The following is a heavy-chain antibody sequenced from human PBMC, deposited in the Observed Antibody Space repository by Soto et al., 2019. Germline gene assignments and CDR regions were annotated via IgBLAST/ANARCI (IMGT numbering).Heavy chain of an antibody. D-gene: IGHD2-15*01. CDR2: INAGNGNT. V-gene: IGHV1-3*01. CDR3: AIPYCSGGSCYSRWNWFDP. CDR1: GYTFTSYA. J-gene: IGHJ5*02. Sequence: GASVKVSCKASGYTFTSYAMHWVRQAPGQRLEWMGWINAGNGNTKYSQKFQGRVTITRDTSASTAYMELSSLRSEDTAVYYCAIPYCSGGSCYSRWNWFDPWGQGTLVTVSS.